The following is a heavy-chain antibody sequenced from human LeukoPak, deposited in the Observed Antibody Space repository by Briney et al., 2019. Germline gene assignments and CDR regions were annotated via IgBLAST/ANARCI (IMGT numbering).Heavy chain of an antibody. D-gene: IGHD2-15*01. V-gene: IGHV1-2*02. CDR1: GYTFTGYY. Sequence: ASVKVSCKASGYTFTGYYMHWVRQAPGQGLEWMGWINPNSGGTNYAQKFQGRVTMTRDTSISAAYMELSRLRSDDTAVYYCARLGCSGGSCYSVDYWGQGTLVTVSS. J-gene: IGHJ4*02. CDR3: ARLGCSGGSCYSVDY. CDR2: INPNSGGT.